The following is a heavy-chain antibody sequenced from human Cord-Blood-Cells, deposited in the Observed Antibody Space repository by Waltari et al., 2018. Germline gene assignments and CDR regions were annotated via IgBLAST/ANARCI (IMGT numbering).Heavy chain of an antibody. J-gene: IGHJ6*02. Sequence: QVPPVQSGAEVKKPGASVKVSCKASGYTFTGYYMHCVRPAPGQGLEWMGWINPNSGGTNYAQKFQGWVTMTRDTSISTAYMELSRLRSDDTAVYYCARESRDYYYYGMDVWGQGTTVTVSS. CDR3: ARESRDYYYYGMDV. D-gene: IGHD3-10*01. CDR1: GYTFTGYY. CDR2: INPNSGGT. V-gene: IGHV1-2*04.